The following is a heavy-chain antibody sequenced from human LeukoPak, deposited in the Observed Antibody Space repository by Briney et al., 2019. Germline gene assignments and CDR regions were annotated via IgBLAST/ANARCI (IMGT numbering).Heavy chain of an antibody. D-gene: IGHD3-10*01. CDR3: ARSPVGVRKKHDF. CDR2: MNPTSGHT. Sequence: ASVKVSCKASGYTFTSYDINWVRQATGQGLEWMVWMNPTSGHTGYAQNFQGRVTMTRDTSISTAYMELNSLTSEDTAVYYCARSPVGVRKKHDFWGQGTLVIVSS. CDR1: GYTFTSYD. J-gene: IGHJ4*02. V-gene: IGHV1-8*01.